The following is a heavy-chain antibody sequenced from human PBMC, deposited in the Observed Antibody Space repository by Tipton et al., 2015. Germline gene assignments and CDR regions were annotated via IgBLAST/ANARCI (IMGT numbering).Heavy chain of an antibody. Sequence: QLVQSGAEVKKPGASVKVSCKASGYTFTSYGISWVRQAPGQGLEWMGWISAYNAITNYAQKLQDRVTMTTDTTTSTAYMELRSLRSDDTAVYYCARYFVRNIGDYAHSNWFAPWGQGTLVTVST. D-gene: IGHD4-17*01. CDR2: ISAYNAIT. V-gene: IGHV1-18*01. CDR1: GYTFTSYG. J-gene: IGHJ5*02. CDR3: ARYFVRNIGDYAHSNWFAP.